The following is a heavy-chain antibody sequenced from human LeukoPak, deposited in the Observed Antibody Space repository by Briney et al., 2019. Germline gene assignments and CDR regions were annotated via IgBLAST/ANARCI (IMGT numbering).Heavy chain of an antibody. V-gene: IGHV1-3*01. CDR3: ARSYGDSVDY. J-gene: IGHJ4*02. D-gene: IGHD4-17*01. CDR1: GYTFTNYN. Sequence: GASVKVSCKASGYTFTNYNTQWVRQAPGQRLEWMGWISPGTGNTKYSQKFQGRVTITRDTSASTAYMELSSLRSEDTAVYYCARSYGDSVDYWGQGTLVTVSS. CDR2: ISPGTGNT.